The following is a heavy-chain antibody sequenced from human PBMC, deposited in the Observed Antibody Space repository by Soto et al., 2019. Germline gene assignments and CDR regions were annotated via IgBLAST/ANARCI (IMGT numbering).Heavy chain of an antibody. V-gene: IGHV3-23*01. CDR3: VNTLGRGSSSSGGVY. CDR2: ITASGGTT. Sequence: GGSLRLSCAASGFTFSDYGMNWVRQAPGKGLEWVSGITASGGTTYYADSVQGRFTISRDNSKNTLSLQINSLRVEDTAVYYCVNTLGRGSSSSGGVYWGQGTLVTVSS. J-gene: IGHJ4*02. D-gene: IGHD6-6*01. CDR1: GFTFSDYG.